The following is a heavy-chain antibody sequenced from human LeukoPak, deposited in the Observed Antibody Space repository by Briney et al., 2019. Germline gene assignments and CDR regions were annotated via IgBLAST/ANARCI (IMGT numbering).Heavy chain of an antibody. CDR3: ARELDWGFDY. V-gene: IGHV1-69*11. CDR1: GGTFSNYA. CDR2: ILPMLDTT. Sequence: GASVKVSCKTSGGTFSNYATSWVRQAPGQGLEWMGRILPMLDTTNYAQAFQGRVTISTDESTSTAYMELSSLKSEDTAVYYCARELDWGFDYWGQGTLVTVSS. J-gene: IGHJ4*02. D-gene: IGHD3-9*01.